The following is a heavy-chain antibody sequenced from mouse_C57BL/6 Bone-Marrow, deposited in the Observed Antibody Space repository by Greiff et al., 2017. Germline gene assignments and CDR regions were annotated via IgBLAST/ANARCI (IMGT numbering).Heavy chain of an antibody. Sequence: EVKLMESGGGLVKPGGSLKLSCAASGFTFSSYAMSWVRQTPEKRLEWVATISDGGSYTDYPDNVKGRFTISRDNAKNNLYLQMSHLKSEDTAMYYGARVLLYYYAMDYWGQGTSVTVSS. V-gene: IGHV5-4*03. CDR2: ISDGGSYT. J-gene: IGHJ4*01. CDR1: GFTFSSYA. CDR3: ARVLLYYYAMDY.